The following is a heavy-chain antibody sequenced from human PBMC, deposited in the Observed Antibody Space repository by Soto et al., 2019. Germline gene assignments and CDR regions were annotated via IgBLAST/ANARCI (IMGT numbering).Heavy chain of an antibody. V-gene: IGHV1-18*01. Sequence: QVHLVQSGVEVKTPGASVKVSCQASGYTFFTYDISWVRQAPGQGLEWMGWISTYSGDTEYAQKFQGRVTMTTDTSTTTAYLELRSPRSDDTAVYYCARHHGPTTSENWFDPWGQGTLVTVSS. CDR2: ISTYSGDT. CDR3: ARHHGPTTSENWFDP. D-gene: IGHD5-12*01. CDR1: GYTFFTYD. J-gene: IGHJ5*02.